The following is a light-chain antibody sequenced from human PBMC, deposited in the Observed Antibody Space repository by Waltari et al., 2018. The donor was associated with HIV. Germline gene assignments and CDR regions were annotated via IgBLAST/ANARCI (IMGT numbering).Light chain of an antibody. V-gene: IGLV2-8*01. J-gene: IGLJ2*01. CDR2: EVT. Sequence: QSALTQPPSASGSPGQSATLSCTGTNSAIGTYDYVSWYQQPPGKAPKLVISEVTKRPSGVSDRFSGSKSGNTAFLTVSGLQAEDEADYDGSSFANRDGFYVLFGGGTRLTVL. CDR1: NSAIGTYDY. CDR3: SSFANRDGFYVL.